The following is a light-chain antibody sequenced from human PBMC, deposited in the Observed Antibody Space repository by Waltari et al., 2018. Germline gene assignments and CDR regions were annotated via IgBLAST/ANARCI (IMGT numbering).Light chain of an antibody. Sequence: EIVMTQSPATLSVSPGDRATLSCRASQSISNNLAWYQQKPGQAPRLLISAASTRATGIPARFSGSGSGTEFTLTISSLQSEDFAVYFCQQYYTWPPITFGQGTRLETK. J-gene: IGKJ5*01. CDR1: QSISNN. CDR2: AAS. V-gene: IGKV3-15*01. CDR3: QQYYTWPPIT.